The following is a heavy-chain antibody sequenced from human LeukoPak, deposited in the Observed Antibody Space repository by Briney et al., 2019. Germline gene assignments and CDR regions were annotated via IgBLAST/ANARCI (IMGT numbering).Heavy chain of an antibody. CDR1: GGSISSSSYY. CDR3: ARDRGYCSSTSCYSYFDY. CDR2: IYYSGST. V-gene: IGHV4-39*07. Sequence: PSETLSLTCTVSGGSISSSSYYWGWIRQPPGKGLEWIGSIYYSGSTYYNPSLKSRVTISVDTSKNQFSLKLSSVTAADTAVYYCARDRGYCSSTSCYSYFDYWGQGTLVTVSS. D-gene: IGHD2-2*01. J-gene: IGHJ4*02.